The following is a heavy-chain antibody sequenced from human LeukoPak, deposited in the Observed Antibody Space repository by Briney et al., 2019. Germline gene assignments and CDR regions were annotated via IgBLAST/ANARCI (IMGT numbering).Heavy chain of an antibody. J-gene: IGHJ4*02. D-gene: IGHD3-16*01. CDR3: AKDLYYDYVWGSYKVDDY. CDR1: GFTFSSYA. CDR2: ISRSGGST. V-gene: IGHV3-23*01. Sequence: GGSLRLSCAASGFTFSSYAMSWVRQAPGKGLEWISAISRSGGSTYYADSAKGRFTISRDNSKNTLYLQMNSLRAEDTAVYYCAKDLYYDYVWGSYKVDDYWGQGTLVTVSS.